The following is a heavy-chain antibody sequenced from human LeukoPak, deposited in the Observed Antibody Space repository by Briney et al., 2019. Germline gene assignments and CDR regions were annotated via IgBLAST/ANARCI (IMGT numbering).Heavy chain of an antibody. J-gene: IGHJ4*02. CDR2: ISATGGST. V-gene: IGHV3-23*01. CDR3: AKGSSYPYRYSLDLSY. D-gene: IGHD1-26*01. CDR1: GFTFSSYA. Sequence: GGSLRLSCAASGFTFSSYAINWVRQAPGKGLEWVSAISATGGSTNYADSVKGRFTISRDNSKNTLYMQMNSLRAEDTAVYYCAKGSSYPYRYSLDLSYWGQGTLVTVSS.